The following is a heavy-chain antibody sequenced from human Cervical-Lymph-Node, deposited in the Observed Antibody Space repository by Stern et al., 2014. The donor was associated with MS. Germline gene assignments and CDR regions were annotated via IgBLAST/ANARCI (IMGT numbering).Heavy chain of an antibody. J-gene: IGHJ4*02. CDR2: IYYSGST. CDR1: GGSISSSSYY. CDR3: ARRGSSWYQNFDY. D-gene: IGHD6-13*01. V-gene: IGHV4-39*01. Sequence: QVQLQESGPGLVKPSETLSLTCTVSGGSISSSSYYWGWIRQPPGKGLEWIGSIYYSGSTYYNPSLKSRVTISVDTSKQPFSLKRISGTAADTAVYYCARRGSSWYQNFDYWGQGTLVTVSS.